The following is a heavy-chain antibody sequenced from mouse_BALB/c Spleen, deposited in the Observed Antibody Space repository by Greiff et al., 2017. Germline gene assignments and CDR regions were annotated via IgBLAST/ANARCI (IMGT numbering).Heavy chain of an antibody. CDR3: ERWDQRGYAMDD. Sequence: VQLQQPGAELVKPGASVKISCKASGYTFTDYNMHWVKQSHGKSLEWIGYIYPYNGGTGYNQKFKSKATLTVDNSSSTAYMELRSLTSEDSAVYDCERWDQRGYAMDDWGQGTSVTVSS. CDR1: GYTFTDYN. J-gene: IGHJ4*01. CDR2: IYPYNGGT. V-gene: IGHV1S29*02. D-gene: IGHD4-1*01.